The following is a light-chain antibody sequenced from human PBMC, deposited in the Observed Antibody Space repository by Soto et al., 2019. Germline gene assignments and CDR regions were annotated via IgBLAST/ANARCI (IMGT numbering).Light chain of an antibody. Sequence: DIHMTQSPSALSASIGDGVTITCRASQSITNYLNWYQQKPGKAPKLLIYKASTLKSGVPSRFSGSGSGTEFTLTISSLQPDDFATYYCQQYETFSGTFGPGTKVDIK. J-gene: IGKJ1*01. CDR1: QSITNY. V-gene: IGKV1-5*03. CDR3: QQYETFSGT. CDR2: KAS.